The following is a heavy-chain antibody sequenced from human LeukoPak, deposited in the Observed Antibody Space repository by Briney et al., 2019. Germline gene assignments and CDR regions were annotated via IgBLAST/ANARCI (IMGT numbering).Heavy chain of an antibody. CDR2: ISYDASND. Sequence: PGGPLRLSCAASGFTFRDYPMYWVRQAPGRGLEWVAVISYDASNDFYGDSVRGRFTISRDNAKNTLYLQMTSLRAEDTAVYYCVRASYGGDLPPRWGQGTLVTVSS. V-gene: IGHV3-30-3*01. CDR3: VRASYGGDLPPR. D-gene: IGHD3-16*01. CDR1: GFTFRDYP. J-gene: IGHJ4*02.